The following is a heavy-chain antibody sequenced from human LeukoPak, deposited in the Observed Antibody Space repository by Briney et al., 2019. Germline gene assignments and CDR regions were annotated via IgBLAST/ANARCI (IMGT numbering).Heavy chain of an antibody. CDR2: IYYSGRT. D-gene: IGHD3-10*01. CDR3: ARHNYYGWNAFDI. J-gene: IGHJ3*02. V-gene: IGHV4-39*01. Sequence: PSETLSLTCTLSAGSISSSSYYWGWIRHPPGKGLEWVGSIYYSGRTYYTPSLKSRVTISVDTSKNHFSLKLSSVTAADTAVYYCARHNYYGWNAFDIWGQGTMVTVSS. CDR1: AGSISSSSYY.